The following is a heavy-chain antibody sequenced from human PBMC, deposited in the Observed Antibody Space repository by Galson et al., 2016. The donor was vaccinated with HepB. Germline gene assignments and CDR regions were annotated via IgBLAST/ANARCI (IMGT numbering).Heavy chain of an antibody. V-gene: IGHV4-39*01. D-gene: IGHD5-12*01. CDR1: GGPINFGAYY. CDR2: ISHVGAI. CDR3: ARRSYSNYIDY. Sequence: SETLSLTCSVSGGPINFGAYYWYWGWIRQPPGKGLEWIGTISHVGAIYSNPSLKSRLTISRDTSRNQFSLDLSSVTAADTAVYFCARRSYSNYIDYWGQGILVSVSS. J-gene: IGHJ4*02.